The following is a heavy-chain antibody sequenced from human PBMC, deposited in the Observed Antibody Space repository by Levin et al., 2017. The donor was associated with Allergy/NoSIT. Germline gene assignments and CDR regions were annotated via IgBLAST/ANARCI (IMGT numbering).Heavy chain of an antibody. CDR3: AKEMTRVIPVFDS. CDR2: ITDSGRT. V-gene: IGHV3-23*01. CDR1: GFTFSSFA. D-gene: IGHD4-17*01. Sequence: GGSLRLSCAVSGFTFSSFAMSWVRQAPGKGPEWVSAITDSGRTYYADSVKGRFTVSRENYKNKVYLQLNSLRTDDTAIYYCAKEMTRVIPVFDSWGQGTLVTVSS. J-gene: IGHJ4*02.